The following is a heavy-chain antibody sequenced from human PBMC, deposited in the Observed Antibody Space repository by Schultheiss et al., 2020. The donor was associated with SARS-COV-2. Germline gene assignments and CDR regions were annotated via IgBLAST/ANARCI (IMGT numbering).Heavy chain of an antibody. D-gene: IGHD3-10*01. CDR2: IYYSGST. V-gene: IGHV4-59*01. CDR3: ARVGAYYYGSGSYYNPDYFDY. CDR1: GGSISSYY. J-gene: IGHJ4*02. Sequence: SETLSLTCTVSGGSISSYYWSWIRQPPGKGLEWIGYIYYSGSTNYNPSLRSRVTMSVDTSKNQFSLKLSSVTAADTAVYYCARVGAYYYGSGSYYNPDYFDYWGQGTLVTVSS.